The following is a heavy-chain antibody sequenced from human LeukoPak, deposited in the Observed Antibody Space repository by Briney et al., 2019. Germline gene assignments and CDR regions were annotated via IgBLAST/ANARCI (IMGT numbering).Heavy chain of an antibody. D-gene: IGHD2-2*01. CDR2: ISPNSGGT. V-gene: IGHV1-2*02. J-gene: IGHJ4*02. CDR3: ARGPPPVAKVATVLNY. Sequence: ASVKVSCKASGYTFTGYYMHWVRQAPGQGLEWMGWISPNSGGTNYAHNFQGRVTMTRDTSISTGYMELRSLRYDDTAIYYCARGPPPVAKVATVLNYWGKGTLVTVSS. CDR1: GYTFTGYY.